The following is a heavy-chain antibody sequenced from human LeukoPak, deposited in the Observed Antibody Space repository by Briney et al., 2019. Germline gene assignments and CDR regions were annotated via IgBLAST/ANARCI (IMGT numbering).Heavy chain of an antibody. D-gene: IGHD5-18*01. V-gene: IGHV1-18*01. CDR3: ARDLVGYSYGGYYFDY. CDR1: GYTFTSYG. CDR2: ISAYNGNT. J-gene: IGHJ4*02. Sequence: VASVKVSCKASGYTFTSYGISWVLQAPGQGLEWMGWISAYNGNTNYAQKLQGRVTMTTDTSTSTAYMELRSLRSDDTAVYYCARDLVGYSYGGYYFDYWGQGTLVTVSS.